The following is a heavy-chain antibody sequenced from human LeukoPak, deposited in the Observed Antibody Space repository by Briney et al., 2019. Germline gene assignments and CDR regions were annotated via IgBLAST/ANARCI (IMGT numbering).Heavy chain of an antibody. V-gene: IGHV1-18*01. CDR2: ISAYNGNT. Sequence: ASVKVSCKASGYTFTSYGISWVRQAPGQGLEWMEWISAYNGNTNYVQKLQGRVTMTTDTSTSTAYMELRSLRSDDTAVYCAREVPYDSSRYYQPFDYWGQGTLVTVSS. D-gene: IGHD3-22*01. CDR1: GYTFTSYG. CDR3: AREVPYDSSRYYQPFDY. J-gene: IGHJ4*02.